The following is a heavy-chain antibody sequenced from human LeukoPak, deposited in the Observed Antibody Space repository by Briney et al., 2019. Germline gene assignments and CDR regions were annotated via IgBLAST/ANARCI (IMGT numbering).Heavy chain of an antibody. CDR1: GGSFSDYY. J-gene: IGHJ3*02. CDR3: ARQGTTDGDYWKAFDI. V-gene: IGHV4-34*01. CDR2: INHSGST. Sequence: PSETLSLTCAVYGGSFSDYYWSWIRQPPGKGLEWIGEINHSGSTNHNPSLKSRVTISVDTSKNQFSLKLSSVTAADTAVYYCARQGTTDGDYWKAFDIWGQGTMVTVSS. D-gene: IGHD4-17*01.